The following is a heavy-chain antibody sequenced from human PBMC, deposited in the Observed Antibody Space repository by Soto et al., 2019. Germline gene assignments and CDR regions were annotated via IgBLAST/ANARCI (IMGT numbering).Heavy chain of an antibody. V-gene: IGHV5-51*01. CDR2: IFPSDSDT. D-gene: IGHD3-22*01. J-gene: IGHJ5*02. CDR1: GYKFTSSW. CDR3: ARKDKSGYFNWFDP. Sequence: GESLKISCKGSGYKFTSSWIAWVRQMPGKGLEWMGIIFPSDSDTRYSPSFQGQVTISADRSTSTVFLQWASLKASDTAVYFCARKDKSGYFNWFDPWGQGTLVTVSS.